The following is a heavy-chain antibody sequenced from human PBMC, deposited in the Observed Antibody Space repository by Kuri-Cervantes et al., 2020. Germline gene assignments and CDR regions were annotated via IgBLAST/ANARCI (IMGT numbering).Heavy chain of an antibody. CDR2: IRSKAYSYAT. D-gene: IGHD3-10*01. V-gene: IGHV3-73*01. Sequence: GESLKISCAASGFTFSDSAMHWVRQASGKGLEWVGRIRSKAYSYATAYAASVRGRFIISRVDSKNTAYLQMNSLKTEDTAVYYCTSGDGSGSSQLDYWGQGTLVTVSS. J-gene: IGHJ4*02. CDR1: GFTFSDSA. CDR3: TSGDGSGSSQLDY.